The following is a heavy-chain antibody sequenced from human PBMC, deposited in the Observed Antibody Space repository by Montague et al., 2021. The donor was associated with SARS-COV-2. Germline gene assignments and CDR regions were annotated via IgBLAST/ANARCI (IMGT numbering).Heavy chain of an antibody. V-gene: IGHV4-34*01. CDR1: GGSFSGYY. J-gene: IGHJ4*02. Sequence: SETLSLTCAVYGGSFSGYYWSWIRQPPGKGLEWIGEINHSGSTNYNPSLKSRVTISVDTSKNQFSLKLSSVTAADTAVYYCARGFDYWGQGTMVTVSS. CDR2: INHSGST. CDR3: ARGFDY.